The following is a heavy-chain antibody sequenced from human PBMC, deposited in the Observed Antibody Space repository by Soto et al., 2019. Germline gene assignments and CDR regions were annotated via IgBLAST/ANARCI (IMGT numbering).Heavy chain of an antibody. CDR1: GGSISSGGYS. V-gene: IGHV4-30-2*01. Sequence: ASETLSLTCAVSGGSISSGGYSWSWIRQPPGKGLEWIGYIYHSGSTYYNPSLKSRVTISVDRSKNQFSLKLSSVTAADTAVYYCARVWGYSYGLDIWGQGTMVTVSS. D-gene: IGHD5-18*01. CDR3: ARVWGYSYGLDI. J-gene: IGHJ3*02. CDR2: IYHSGST.